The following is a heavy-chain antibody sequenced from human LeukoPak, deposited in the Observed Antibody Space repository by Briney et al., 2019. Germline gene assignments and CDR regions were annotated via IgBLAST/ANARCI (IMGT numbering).Heavy chain of an antibody. CDR3: ARVTTYYGSGSYGDAFDI. V-gene: IGHV3-23*01. D-gene: IGHD3-10*01. CDR2: ISGSGGTP. CDR1: GFTFSSYA. J-gene: IGHJ3*02. Sequence: PGGSLRLSCAASGFTFSSYAMSWVRQAPGKGLEWVSAISGSGGTPYYADSVKGRFTISRDNAKNSLYLQMNSLRAEDTALYHCARVTTYYGSGSYGDAFDIWGQGTMVTVSS.